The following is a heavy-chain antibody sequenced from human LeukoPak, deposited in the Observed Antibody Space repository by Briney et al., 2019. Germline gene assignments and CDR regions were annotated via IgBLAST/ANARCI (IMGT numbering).Heavy chain of an antibody. CDR3: AREGTIGNLFDY. J-gene: IGHJ4*02. CDR1: GGTFSSYA. Sequence: SVKVSCKASGGTFSSYAISWVRQAPGQGLEWMGGIIPIFGTANYAQKFQGRVTITTDESTSTAYMELSSLRSEDTAVYYCAREGTIGNLFDYWGQGTLVTVSS. CDR2: IIPIFGTA. D-gene: IGHD1-1*01. V-gene: IGHV1-69*05.